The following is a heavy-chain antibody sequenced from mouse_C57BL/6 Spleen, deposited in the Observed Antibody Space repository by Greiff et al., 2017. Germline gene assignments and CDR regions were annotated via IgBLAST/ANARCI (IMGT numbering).Heavy chain of an antibody. V-gene: IGHV5-6*01. Sequence: EVKLVESGGDLVKPGGSLKLSCAASGFTFSSYGMSWVRQTPDKRLEWVATISSGGSYTYYPDSVKGRFTISRDNAKNTRYLQMSSLKSEDTAMYYCARYDDGYSWFAYWGQGTLVTVSA. D-gene: IGHD2-3*01. CDR1: GFTFSSYG. J-gene: IGHJ3*01. CDR2: ISSGGSYT. CDR3: ARYDDGYSWFAY.